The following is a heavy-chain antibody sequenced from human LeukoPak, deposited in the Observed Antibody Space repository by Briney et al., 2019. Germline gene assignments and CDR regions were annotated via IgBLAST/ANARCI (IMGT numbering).Heavy chain of an antibody. CDR3: AGLPPRSWSYYYYGMDV. CDR1: GGSISSYY. V-gene: IGHV4-59*01. D-gene: IGHD6-13*01. J-gene: IGHJ6*02. Sequence: PSETLSLTCTVSGGSISSYYWSWVRQPPGKGLEWIGYIYYSGSTNYNPSLKSRVTISVDTSKNQFSLKLSSVTAADTAVYYCAGLPPRSWSYYYYGMDVWGQGTTVTVSS. CDR2: IYYSGST.